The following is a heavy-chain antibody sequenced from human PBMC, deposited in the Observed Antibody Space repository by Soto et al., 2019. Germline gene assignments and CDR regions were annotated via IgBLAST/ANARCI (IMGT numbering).Heavy chain of an antibody. D-gene: IGHD4-17*01. CDR2: IYDSGST. Sequence: QLQLRESGPGLVKPSETLSLTCTVSGGSISGGVGGLYYWSWIRQPPGKGLEWIGYIYDSGSTSYSPSLKSRVTLSVDTSKNQFSLRLSSVTAADTAVYYCAREVIPLTTDWYFDLWGRGTLVTVSS. V-gene: IGHV4-30-4*01. CDR1: GGSISGGVGGLYY. CDR3: AREVIPLTTDWYFDL. J-gene: IGHJ2*01.